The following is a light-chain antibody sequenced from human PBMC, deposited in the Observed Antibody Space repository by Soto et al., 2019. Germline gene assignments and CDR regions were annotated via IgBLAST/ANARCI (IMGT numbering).Light chain of an antibody. CDR1: QSVTNSY. V-gene: IGKV3-15*01. CDR3: QQYNHWPIT. J-gene: IGKJ5*01. Sequence: EIVMTQSPVTLSVSPGERATLSCRASQSVTNSYLAWYQQKPGQAPRLLISDASTRATGFPARFSGSGSGTEFTLTITSLQSEDFVVYYCQQYNHWPITFGQGTRLEIK. CDR2: DAS.